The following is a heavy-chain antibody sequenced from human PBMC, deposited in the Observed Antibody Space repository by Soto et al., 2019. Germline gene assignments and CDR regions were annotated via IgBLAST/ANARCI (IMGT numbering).Heavy chain of an antibody. J-gene: IGHJ2*01. V-gene: IGHV1-69*12. CDR3: ARGNHRWLQLWYFDL. D-gene: IGHD5-12*01. Sequence: QVQLVQSGAEVKKPGSSVKVSCKACGGTFSSYAISWVRQAPGQGLEWMGGIIPIFGTVNYAQKFQGRVTITADESTSTAYMELSSLRSEDTAVYYCARGNHRWLQLWYFDLWGRGTLVTVSS. CDR2: IIPIFGTV. CDR1: GGTFSSYA.